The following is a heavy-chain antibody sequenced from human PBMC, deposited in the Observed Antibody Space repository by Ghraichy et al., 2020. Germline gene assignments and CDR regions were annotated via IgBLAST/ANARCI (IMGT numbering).Heavy chain of an antibody. CDR3: ARGTDYYDSSDY. D-gene: IGHD3-22*01. V-gene: IGHV4-39*07. J-gene: IGHJ4*02. Sequence: GSLSLTCTVSGGSISSSSYYWGWIRQPPGKGLEWIGSIYYSGSTYYNPSLKSRVTISVDTSKNQFSLKLSSVTAADTAVYYCARGTDYYDSSDYWGQGTLVTVSS. CDR2: IYYSGST. CDR1: GGSISSSSYY.